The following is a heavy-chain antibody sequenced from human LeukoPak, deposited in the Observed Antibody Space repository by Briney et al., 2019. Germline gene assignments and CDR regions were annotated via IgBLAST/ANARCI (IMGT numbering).Heavy chain of an antibody. CDR3: AASAYCGGDCSSYFDY. J-gene: IGHJ4*02. CDR1: GFTVSSNY. V-gene: IGHV3-66*01. D-gene: IGHD2-21*02. Sequence: GGSLRLSCAASGFTVSSNYMNWVRQAPGKGLEWVSMIYPNGNTFYTDSVKGRFTISRDNSKNTLDLQMSSLRAEDTAVYYCAASAYCGGDCSSYFDYWGQGTLVTVSS. CDR2: IYPNGNT.